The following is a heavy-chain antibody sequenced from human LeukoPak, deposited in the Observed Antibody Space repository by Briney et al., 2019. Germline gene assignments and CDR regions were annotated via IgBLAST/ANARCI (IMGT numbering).Heavy chain of an antibody. CDR3: ARSRGSSGRYYFDY. Sequence: GGSLRLSCAASGFTVSSNYMSWVRQAPGKGLEWVSVIYSGGSTYYADSVKGRFTISRDNSKNTLYLQMNSLRAEDTAVYYCARSRGSSGRYYFDYWGQGTLVTVSS. D-gene: IGHD6-19*01. J-gene: IGHJ4*02. CDR1: GFTVSSNY. V-gene: IGHV3-66*01. CDR2: IYSGGST.